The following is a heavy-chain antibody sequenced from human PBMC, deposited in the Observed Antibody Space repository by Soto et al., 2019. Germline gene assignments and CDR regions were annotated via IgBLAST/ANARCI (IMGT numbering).Heavy chain of an antibody. CDR3: ARDFGGGRIAARCYFDY. Sequence: QVQLVQSGAEVKKPGASVKVSCKASGYTFTGYYMHWVRQAPGQGLEWMGWINPNSGGTNYAQKFQGWVTMTRDTSISTAYMELSRLRSDDTAVYYCARDFGGGRIAARCYFDYWGQGTLVTVSS. V-gene: IGHV1-2*04. D-gene: IGHD6-6*01. CDR2: INPNSGGT. CDR1: GYTFTGYY. J-gene: IGHJ4*02.